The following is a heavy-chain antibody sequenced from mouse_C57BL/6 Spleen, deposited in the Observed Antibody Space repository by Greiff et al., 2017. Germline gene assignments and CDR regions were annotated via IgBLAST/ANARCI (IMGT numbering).Heavy chain of an antibody. J-gene: IGHJ3*01. D-gene: IGHD2-4*01. V-gene: IGHV5-9-1*02. CDR3: TRASYDYDGP. CDR2: ISSGGDYI. Sequence: EVQGVESGEGLVKPGGSLKLSCAASGFTFSSYAMSWVRQTPEKRLEWVAYISSGGDYIYYADTVKGRFTISRDNARNTLYLQMSSLKSEDTAMYYCTRASYDYDGPWGQGTLVTVSA. CDR1: GFTFSSYA.